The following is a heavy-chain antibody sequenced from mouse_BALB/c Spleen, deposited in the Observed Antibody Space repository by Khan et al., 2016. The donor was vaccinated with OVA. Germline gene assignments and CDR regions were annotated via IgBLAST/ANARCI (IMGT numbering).Heavy chain of an antibody. Sequence: QVQLKESGLGLAAPSQSLSITCTISGFSLTTYGVHWVRQPPGKGLEWLAVIWSDGNTNYNSALKSRLTITKDNSQSQVFLKMNSLQTDDTAIYFCARQPYYHYNILDYWGQGTSVTVSS. D-gene: IGHD2-4*01. CDR1: GFSLTTYG. J-gene: IGHJ4*01. CDR2: IWSDGNT. CDR3: ARQPYYHYNILDY. V-gene: IGHV2-6-1*01.